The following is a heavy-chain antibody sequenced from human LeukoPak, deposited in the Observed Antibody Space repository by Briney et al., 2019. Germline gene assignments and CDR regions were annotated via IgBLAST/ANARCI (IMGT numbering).Heavy chain of an antibody. J-gene: IGHJ4*02. Sequence: SETLSLTCTVSGGSINSDNSYWSWIRQPAGKGLEWIGRIYANGSANYNPSLKSRVTISVDTSKNQFSLNLSSVTAADTAVYYCARETRLSIAARPLDYWGQGTLVTVSS. CDR1: GGSINSDNSY. CDR3: ARETRLSIAARPLDY. CDR2: IYANGSA. V-gene: IGHV4-61*02. D-gene: IGHD6-6*01.